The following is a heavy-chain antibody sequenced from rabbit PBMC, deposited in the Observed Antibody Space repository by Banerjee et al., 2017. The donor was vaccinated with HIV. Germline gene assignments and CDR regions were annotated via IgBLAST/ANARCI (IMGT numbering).Heavy chain of an antibody. CDR1: GFDLSSYYY. CDR2: IYTGTSGST. CDR3: ARDAGVIGWNFGW. D-gene: IGHD4-1*01. J-gene: IGHJ6*01. Sequence: QEQLKESGGGLVQPGGSLKLSCKASGFDLSSYYYICWVRQAPEKGLELIACIYTGTSGSTWYANWAKGRFTTSKTSSTTVTLQMTSLTAADTATYFCARDAGVIGWNFGWWGQGTLVTV. V-gene: IGHV1S45*01.